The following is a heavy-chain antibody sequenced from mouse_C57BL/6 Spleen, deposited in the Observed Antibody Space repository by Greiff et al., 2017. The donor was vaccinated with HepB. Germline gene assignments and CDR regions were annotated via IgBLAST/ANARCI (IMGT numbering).Heavy chain of an antibody. CDR1: GFTFSDYG. J-gene: IGHJ1*03. CDR3: AATVVGYFDV. Sequence: EVKVEESGGGLVKPGGSLKLSCAASGFTFSDYGMHWVRQAPEKGLEWVAYISSGSSTIYYADTVKGRFTISRDNAKNTLFLQMTSLRSEDTAMYYCAATVVGYFDVWGTGTTVTVSS. V-gene: IGHV5-17*01. CDR2: ISSGSSTI. D-gene: IGHD1-1*01.